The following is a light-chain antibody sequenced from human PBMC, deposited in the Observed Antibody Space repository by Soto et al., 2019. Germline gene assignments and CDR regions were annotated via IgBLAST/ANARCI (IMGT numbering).Light chain of an antibody. CDR2: GAS. V-gene: IGKV3-15*01. CDR3: QQYNNWPGT. J-gene: IGKJ1*01. CDR1: QSVSSN. Sequence: EIVLTQSPGTLSLSPGEGATLSCRASQSVSSNLAWYQQKPGQAPRLLIYGASTRATGIPARFSGSGSGTEFTLTISSLQSEDFAVYYCQQYNNWPGTFGQGTKVDI.